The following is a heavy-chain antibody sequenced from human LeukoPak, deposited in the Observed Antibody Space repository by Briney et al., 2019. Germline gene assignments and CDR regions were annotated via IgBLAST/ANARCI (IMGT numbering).Heavy chain of an antibody. D-gene: IGHD3-22*01. V-gene: IGHV7-4-1*02. CDR2: INTNTGNP. CDR3: ARGYYDSSGYYSLPEFDY. J-gene: IGHJ4*02. CDR1: GYTFTSYA. Sequence: GASVKVSCKASGYTFTSYAMNWVRQAPGQGLEWMGWINTNTGNPTYAQGFTGRFDFSLDTSVSTAYLQISSLKAEDTAVYYCARGYYDSSGYYSLPEFDYWGQGTLVTVSS.